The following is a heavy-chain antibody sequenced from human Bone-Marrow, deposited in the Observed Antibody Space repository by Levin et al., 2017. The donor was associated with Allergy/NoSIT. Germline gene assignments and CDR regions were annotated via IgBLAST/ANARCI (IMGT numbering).Heavy chain of an antibody. V-gene: IGHV5-51*01. Sequence: GESLKISCKGSGYSFTSYWIGWVRQMPGKGLEWMGIIYPGDSDTRYSPSFQGQVTISADKSISTAYLQWSSLKASDTAMYYCARSAYYSSGWTKRQGRADYWGQGTLVTVSS. CDR1: GYSFTSYW. J-gene: IGHJ4*02. CDR2: IYPGDSDT. D-gene: IGHD6-19*01. CDR3: ARSAYYSSGWTKRQGRADY.